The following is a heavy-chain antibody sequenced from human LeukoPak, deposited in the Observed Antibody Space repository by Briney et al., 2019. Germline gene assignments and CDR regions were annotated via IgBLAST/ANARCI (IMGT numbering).Heavy chain of an antibody. CDR1: KFTFSTFS. CDR3: ARDTETYYDFWSGYKGNAFDI. CDR2: ISGSGGYT. Sequence: GGSLRLSCAASKFTFSTFSMSWVRQAPGKGLEWVSSISGSGGYTYYADSVKGRFTISRDNSKNTLFLQMNSLRAEDTAVYYCARDTETYYDFWSGYKGNAFDIWGQGTMVTVSS. V-gene: IGHV3-23*01. D-gene: IGHD3-3*01. J-gene: IGHJ3*02.